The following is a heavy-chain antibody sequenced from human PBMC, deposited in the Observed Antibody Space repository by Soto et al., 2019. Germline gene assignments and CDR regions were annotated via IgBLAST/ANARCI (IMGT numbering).Heavy chain of an antibody. Sequence: SQTQSLTCTVSGGSIISYYWSWIRQPPGKGLEWIGYIYYSGSTNYNPSLKSRVTISVDTSKNQFSLKLSSVTAADTAVYYCASYSGGSSSFDYWGQGTLVTVSS. CDR1: GGSIISYY. CDR2: IYYSGST. J-gene: IGHJ4*02. D-gene: IGHD2-15*01. V-gene: IGHV4-59*08. CDR3: ASYSGGSSSFDY.